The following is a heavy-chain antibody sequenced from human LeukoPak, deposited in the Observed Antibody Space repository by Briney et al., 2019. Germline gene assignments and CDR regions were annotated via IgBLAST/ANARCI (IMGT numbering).Heavy chain of an antibody. CDR2: TYYRSQWYS. J-gene: IGHJ4*02. CDR3: AKKDWGSGFD. V-gene: IGHV6-1*01. D-gene: IGHD7-27*01. Sequence: SQTLSLTCAISGDSVSTNSAAWAWIRQSPSRGLEWLGKTYYRSQWYSDYAVSVKGRITINSDTSKNQFSLQLNSVTPEDTAIYYCAKKDWGSGFDWGQGTLVTVSS. CDR1: GDSVSTNSAA.